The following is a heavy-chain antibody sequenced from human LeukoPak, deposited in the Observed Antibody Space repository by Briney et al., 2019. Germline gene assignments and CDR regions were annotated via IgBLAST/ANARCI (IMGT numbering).Heavy chain of an antibody. CDR3: ARGVRYFDWLLRP. Sequence: ASVKVSCKXSGGTFSSYAISWVRQAPGQGLEWMGGIIPIFGTANYAQKFQGRVTITTDESTSTAYMELSSLRSEDTAVYYCARGVRYFDWLLRPWGQGTLVTVSS. V-gene: IGHV1-69*05. D-gene: IGHD3-9*01. CDR1: GGTFSSYA. J-gene: IGHJ4*02. CDR2: IIPIFGTA.